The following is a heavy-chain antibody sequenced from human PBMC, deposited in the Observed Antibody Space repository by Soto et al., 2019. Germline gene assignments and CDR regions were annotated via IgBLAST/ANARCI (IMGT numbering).Heavy chain of an antibody. V-gene: IGHV1-69*01. CDR2: IFPFFCTS. CDR3: ARVGHITNYGMAV. J-gene: IGHJ6*02. Sequence: QVQLVQSGAEVKKPGSSVKVSCEASGGTFSSYPINWVRQAPGPGLEWMGGIFPFFCTSNYAQKFQGRITIPADDSTSTAYMELRSLRSEDTAVYYCARVGHITNYGMAVWGQGTTVTVSS. D-gene: IGHD1-26*01. CDR1: GGTFSSYP.